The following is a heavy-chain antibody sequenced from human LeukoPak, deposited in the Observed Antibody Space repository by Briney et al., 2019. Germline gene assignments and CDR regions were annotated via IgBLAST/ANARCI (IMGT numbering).Heavy chain of an antibody. J-gene: IGHJ3*02. V-gene: IGHV3-23*01. CDR3: AKDRNYVFTVDAFDI. Sequence: GGSLRLSCAASGFTFSSYAMSWVRQAPGKGLEWVSTISGSGGTTYYADSVKGRFTISRDNSKNTLHLQMNSLRAEDTAVYYCAKDRNYVFTVDAFDIWGQGTMVTVSS. CDR2: ISGSGGTT. D-gene: IGHD3-16*01. CDR1: GFTFSSYA.